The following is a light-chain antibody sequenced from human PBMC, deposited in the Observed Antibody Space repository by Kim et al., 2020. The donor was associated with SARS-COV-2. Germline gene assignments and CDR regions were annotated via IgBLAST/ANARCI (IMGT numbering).Light chain of an antibody. J-gene: IGKJ5*01. CDR2: DAS. V-gene: IGKV3-11*01. Sequence: EIVLTQSPATLSLSPGERATLSCRASQSVNSYLAWYQQKPGQAPRLLIYDASNRATGIPPRFSGSGSGTDFTLTISSLEPEDFAVYYCQQRDNWPPITVGQGTRLEIK. CDR3: QQRDNWPPIT. CDR1: QSVNSY.